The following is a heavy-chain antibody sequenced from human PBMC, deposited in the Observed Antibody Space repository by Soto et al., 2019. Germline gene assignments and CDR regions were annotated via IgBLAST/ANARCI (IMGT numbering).Heavy chain of an antibody. CDR2: IYSGGST. CDR1: GFTVSSNY. D-gene: IGHD5-12*01. V-gene: IGHV3-66*04. J-gene: IGHJ3*02. Sequence: GSLRLSCAASGFTVSSNYMSWVRQAPGKGLEWVSVIYSGGSTYYADSVKGRFTISRDNSKNTLYLQMNSLRAEDTAVYYCARLRGYEYDAFDIWGQGTMVTVSS. CDR3: ARLRGYEYDAFDI.